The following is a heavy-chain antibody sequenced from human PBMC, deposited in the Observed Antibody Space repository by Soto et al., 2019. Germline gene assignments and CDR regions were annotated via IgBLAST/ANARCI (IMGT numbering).Heavy chain of an antibody. Sequence: ASVKVSCKASGYTFTSYYMHWVRQAPGQGLEWMGIINPSGGSTSYAQKFQGRVTMTRDTSTSTVYMELSSLRSEDTAVYYCATNTRYDSSGYYWVAAFGIWGQGTTVTVSS. V-gene: IGHV1-46*01. J-gene: IGHJ3*02. CDR1: GYTFTSYY. CDR2: INPSGGST. CDR3: ATNTRYDSSGYYWVAAFGI. D-gene: IGHD3-22*01.